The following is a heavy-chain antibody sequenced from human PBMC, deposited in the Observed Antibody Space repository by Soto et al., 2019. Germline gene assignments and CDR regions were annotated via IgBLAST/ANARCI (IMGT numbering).Heavy chain of an antibody. V-gene: IGHV4-61*01. Sequence: SETLSLTCTVSGGSVSSGSYYCSWIRQPPGKGLEWIGYIYYSGSTNYNPSLKSRVTISVDTSKNQFSLKLSSVTAADTAVYYCAREARFYDRSQQFFDSWGQRTLVTVSS. CDR1: GGSVSSGSYY. CDR3: AREARFYDRSQQFFDS. D-gene: IGHD3-22*01. J-gene: IGHJ4*02. CDR2: IYYSGST.